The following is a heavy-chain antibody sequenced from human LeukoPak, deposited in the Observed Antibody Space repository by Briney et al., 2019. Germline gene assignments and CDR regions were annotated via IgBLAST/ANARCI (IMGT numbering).Heavy chain of an antibody. CDR3: ARTGFLDY. J-gene: IGHJ4*02. D-gene: IGHD1-14*01. CDR1: GGSISSYY. CDR2: IYYSGST. V-gene: IGHV4-59*04. Sequence: SETLSLTCTVSGGSISSYYWSWIRQPPGKGLEWIGYIYYSGSTYYNPSLKSRVTISVDTSKNQFSLKLSSVTAADTAVYYCARTGFLDYWGQGTLVTVSS.